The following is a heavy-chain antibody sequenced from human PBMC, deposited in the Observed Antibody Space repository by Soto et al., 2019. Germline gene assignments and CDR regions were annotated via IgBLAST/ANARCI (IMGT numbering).Heavy chain of an antibody. Sequence: SETHSLTCAVYGGSFSGYYWSWIRQPPGKGLEWIGEINHSGSTNYNPSLKSRVTISVDTSKNQFSLKLSSVTAADTAVYYCARGRRGWFGELLFNYFDYWGQGTLVTVSS. CDR3: ARGRRGWFGELLFNYFDY. CDR2: INHSGST. V-gene: IGHV4-34*01. D-gene: IGHD3-10*01. J-gene: IGHJ4*02. CDR1: GGSFSGYY.